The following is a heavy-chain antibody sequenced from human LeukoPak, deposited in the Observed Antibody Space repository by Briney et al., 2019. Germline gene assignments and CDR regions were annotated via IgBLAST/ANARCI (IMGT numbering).Heavy chain of an antibody. J-gene: IGHJ6*02. D-gene: IGHD3-16*02. V-gene: IGHV3-74*01. CDR1: GFTFSSYW. Sequence: GGSLRLSCAASGFTFSSYWMHWVRQAPGKGLVWVSRINSDGSSTSYADSVKGRFTISRDNAKNTLYLQMNSLRAEDTAVYHCGKGEVIQKGMDVWGQGTTVTVSS. CDR3: GKGEVIQKGMDV. CDR2: INSDGSST.